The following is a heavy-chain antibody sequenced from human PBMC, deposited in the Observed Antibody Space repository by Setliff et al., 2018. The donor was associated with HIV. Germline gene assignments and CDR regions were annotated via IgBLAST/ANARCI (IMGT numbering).Heavy chain of an antibody. J-gene: IGHJ4*02. D-gene: IGHD3-22*01. CDR3: ARDLPGDTRPSDY. CDR1: GFTFSSYA. CDR2: ISGSGSST. V-gene: IGHV3-23*01. Sequence: GGSLRLSCAASGFTFSSYAMSWVRQAPGKGLEWVSAISGSGSSTYYADSVKGRFSISRENSKNTLYLQMNSLRAEDTAAYYCARDLPGDTRPSDYWGQGTLVTVSS.